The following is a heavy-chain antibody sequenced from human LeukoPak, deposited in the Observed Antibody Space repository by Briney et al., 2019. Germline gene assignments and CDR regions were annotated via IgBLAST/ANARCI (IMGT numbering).Heavy chain of an antibody. J-gene: IGHJ4*02. CDR1: GFTFNDYG. CDR2: INWNGGST. D-gene: IGHD3-22*01. CDR3: ARNFGGGDSSGPYS. Sequence: GGALRLSCAASGFTFNDYGMSWGREAPRKGVEWVSGINWNGGSTAYADSVKGRFTISRDNAKNSLYLQMNSLRAEDTALYYCARNFGGGDSSGPYSWGQGTQVTVSS. V-gene: IGHV3-20*04.